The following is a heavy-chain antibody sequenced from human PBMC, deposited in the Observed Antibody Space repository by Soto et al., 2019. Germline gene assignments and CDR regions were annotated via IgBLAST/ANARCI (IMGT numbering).Heavy chain of an antibody. CDR3: ARGADNSYNWFDP. J-gene: IGHJ5*02. CDR2: ISDSGST. D-gene: IGHD3-9*01. Sequence: QVQLQESGPGLVMPSQTLSLTCTVSGGSIRSGGFYWNWLRRQPGKGLEWIGYISDSGSTYYNPSLRSRLTLSVDTSRNQFSLRLNSVTAADTALYYCARGADNSYNWFDPWGQGTLVTVSS. V-gene: IGHV4-31*03. CDR1: GGSIRSGGFY.